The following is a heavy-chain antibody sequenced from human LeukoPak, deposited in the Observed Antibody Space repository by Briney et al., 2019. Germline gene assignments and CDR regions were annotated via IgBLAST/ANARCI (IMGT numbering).Heavy chain of an antibody. CDR3: ARDPFGSGWTGGAFDI. CDR2: IYSGGST. CDR1: GFTVSSNY. D-gene: IGHD6-19*01. Sequence: PGGSLRLSCAASGFTVSSNYMSWVRQAPGKGLEWVSVIYSGGSTYYADSVKGRFTISRDNSKNTLYLQMNSLRAEDTAVYYCARDPFGSGWTGGAFDIWGQGTMVTVSS. V-gene: IGHV3-66*01. J-gene: IGHJ3*02.